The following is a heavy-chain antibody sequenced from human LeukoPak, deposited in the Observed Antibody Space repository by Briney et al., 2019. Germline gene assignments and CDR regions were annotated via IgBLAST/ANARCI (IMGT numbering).Heavy chain of an antibody. CDR3: ARGYWFGEYTFDY. V-gene: IGHV3-11*05. D-gene: IGHD3-10*01. CDR1: GFSVSSNN. CDR2: ISSSSSYT. J-gene: IGHJ4*02. Sequence: GGSLRLSCAASGFSVSSNNMRWVRQAPGKGLEWVSYISSSSSYTNYADSVKGRFTISRDNAKNSLYLQMNSLRAEDTAVYYCARGYWFGEYTFDYWGQGTLVTVSS.